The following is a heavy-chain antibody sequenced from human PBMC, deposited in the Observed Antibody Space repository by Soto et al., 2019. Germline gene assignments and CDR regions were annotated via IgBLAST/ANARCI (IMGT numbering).Heavy chain of an antibody. CDR1: GYTFTSYG. CDR2: ISAYNGNT. D-gene: IGHD3-22*01. Sequence: ASVKVSCKASGYTFTSYGISWVRQAPGQGLEWMGWISAYNGNTNYAQKLQGRVTMTTDTPTSTAYMELRSLRSDDTAVYYCARNTGYYDSSGYLDYWGQGTLVTVSS. J-gene: IGHJ4*02. V-gene: IGHV1-18*04. CDR3: ARNTGYYDSSGYLDY.